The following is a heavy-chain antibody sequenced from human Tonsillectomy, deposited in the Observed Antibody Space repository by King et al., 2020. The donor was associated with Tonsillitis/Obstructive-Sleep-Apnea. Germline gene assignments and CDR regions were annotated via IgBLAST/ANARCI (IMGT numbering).Heavy chain of an antibody. Sequence: VQLVESGGGLVQPGGSLRLSCAASGFTFSSYEMNWVRQAPGKGLEWVSYISSSGSSIYYADSVKGRFTISRDNAKNSLYLQMNSLRAEDTAVYYCARKGGRQLWSHFDYWGQGTLVTVSS. J-gene: IGHJ4*02. CDR1: GFTFSSYE. CDR3: ARKGGRQLWSHFDY. V-gene: IGHV3-48*03. D-gene: IGHD5-18*01. CDR2: ISSSGSSI.